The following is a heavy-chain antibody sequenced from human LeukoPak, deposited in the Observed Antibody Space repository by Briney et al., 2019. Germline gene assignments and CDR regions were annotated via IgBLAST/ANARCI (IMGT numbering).Heavy chain of an antibody. CDR2: ISSSGNTI. J-gene: IGHJ5*02. D-gene: IGHD6-13*01. Sequence: GGSLRLSCAASGFTFSDYYMSWIRQAPGKGLEWVSYISSSGNTIYYADSVKGRFTISRDNAKKSLYLQMKSLRAEDTAVYYCARAHSSSWYPDWFDPWGQGTLVTVSS. CDR1: GFTFSDYY. V-gene: IGHV3-11*01. CDR3: ARAHSSSWYPDWFDP.